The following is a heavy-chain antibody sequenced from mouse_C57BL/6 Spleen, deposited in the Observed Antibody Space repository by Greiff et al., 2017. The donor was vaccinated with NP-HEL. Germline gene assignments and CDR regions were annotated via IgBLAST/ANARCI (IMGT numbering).Heavy chain of an antibody. J-gene: IGHJ1*03. CDR2: ISDGGSYT. CDR3: ARDEYYYGSSYWYFDV. CDR1: GFTFSSYA. V-gene: IGHV5-4*01. Sequence: EVMLVESGGGLVKPGGSLKLSCAASGFTFSSYAMSWVRQTPEKRLEWVATISDGGSYTYYPDNVKGRFTISRDNAKKNLYLQMSHLKSEDTAMYYCARDEYYYGSSYWYFDVWGTGTTVTVSS. D-gene: IGHD1-1*01.